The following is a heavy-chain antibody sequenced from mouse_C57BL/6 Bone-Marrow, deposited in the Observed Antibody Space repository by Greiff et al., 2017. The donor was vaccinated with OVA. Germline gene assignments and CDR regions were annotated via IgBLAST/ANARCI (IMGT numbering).Heavy chain of an antibody. J-gene: IGHJ3*01. CDR1: GYTFTDYY. Sequence: QVQLQQSGAELVRPGASVKLSCKASGYTFTDYYINWVKQRPGQGLEWIARIYPGSGNTYYNEKVKGKATLTAEKSSSTAYMQLSSLTSEDSAVYVCAIEGNWDPFAYWGQGTMVTVAA. V-gene: IGHV1-76*01. CDR3: AIEGNWDPFAY. CDR2: IYPGSGNT. D-gene: IGHD4-1*01.